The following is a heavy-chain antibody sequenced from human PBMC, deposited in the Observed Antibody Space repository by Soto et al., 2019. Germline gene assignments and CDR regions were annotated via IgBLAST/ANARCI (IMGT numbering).Heavy chain of an antibody. D-gene: IGHD6-6*01. CDR2: IYTSGST. CDR3: AGARLPSLHYYYGMDV. J-gene: IGHJ6*02. CDR1: GGSISSYY. Sequence: SLTCTVSGGSISSYYWSWIRQPAGKGLEWIGRIYTSGSTNYNPSLKSRVTMSVDTSKNQFSLKLSSVTAAGTAVYFCAGARLPSLHYYYGMDVWGQGTTVTVSS. V-gene: IGHV4-4*07.